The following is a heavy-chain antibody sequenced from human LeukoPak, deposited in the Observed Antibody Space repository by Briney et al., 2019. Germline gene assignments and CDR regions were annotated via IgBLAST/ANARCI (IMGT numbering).Heavy chain of an antibody. CDR1: GFTFSSYS. CDR3: ARVGKGDYFDY. V-gene: IGHV3-48*02. J-gene: IGHJ4*02. Sequence: GGSLRLSCAASGFTFSSYSMNWVRQAPGKGLEWVSYISSSSTIYYADSVKGRFTISRDNAKNSLYLQMNSLRDEDTAVYYCARVGKGDYFDYWGQGTLVTVSS. D-gene: IGHD1-26*01. CDR2: ISSSSTI.